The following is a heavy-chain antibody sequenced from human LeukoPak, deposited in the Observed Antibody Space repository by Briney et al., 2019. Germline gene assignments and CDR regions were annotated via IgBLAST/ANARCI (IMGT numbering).Heavy chain of an antibody. CDR3: ARVGAMSSSWLLH. V-gene: IGHV3-48*03. CDR1: GFTFSSYE. J-gene: IGHJ4*02. D-gene: IGHD6-13*01. CDR2: ISSSGSTI. Sequence: GGSLRLSCAASGFTFSSYEMNWVRQAPGKGLEWVSYISSSGSTIYYADSVKGRFTISRDNAKNSLYLQMNSLRVEDTAVYYCARVGAMSSSWLLHWGQGTLVIVSS.